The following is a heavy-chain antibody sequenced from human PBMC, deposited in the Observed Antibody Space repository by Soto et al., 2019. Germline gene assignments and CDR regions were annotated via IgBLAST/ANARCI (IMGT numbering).Heavy chain of an antibody. CDR3: ARDPLWGTAMVLWYFDL. D-gene: IGHD5-18*01. V-gene: IGHV3-30-3*01. CDR2: ISYDGSNK. J-gene: IGHJ2*01. Sequence: GGSLRLSCAASGFTFSRDSMHWVRQAPGKGLEWVAVISYDGSNKYYADSVKGRFTISRDNSKNTLYLQMNSLRAEDTAVYYCARDPLWGTAMVLWYFDLWGRGTLVTVSS. CDR1: GFTFSRDS.